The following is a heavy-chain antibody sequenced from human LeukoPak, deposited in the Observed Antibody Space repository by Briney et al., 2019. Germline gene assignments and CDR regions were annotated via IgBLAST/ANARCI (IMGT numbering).Heavy chain of an antibody. CDR1: GYTFRSFG. V-gene: IGHV1-18*01. Sequence: ASVKVSCKASGYTFRSFGISWVRQAPGQGLEWMGWISAYNGNTNYAQKVQGRVTMTTDTSTSTAYMELRSLRSDDTAVYYCARDWRGYCSGGSCFELYWGQGTLVTVSS. J-gene: IGHJ4*02. CDR3: ARDWRGYCSGGSCFELY. D-gene: IGHD2-15*01. CDR2: ISAYNGNT.